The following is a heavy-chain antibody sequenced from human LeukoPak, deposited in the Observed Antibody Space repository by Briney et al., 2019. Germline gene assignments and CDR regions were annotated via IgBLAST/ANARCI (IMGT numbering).Heavy chain of an antibody. CDR3: ARGQPGVMWFGESGDDAFDI. J-gene: IGHJ3*02. CDR1: GGSISSGGYS. CDR2: IYHSGST. D-gene: IGHD3-10*01. V-gene: IGHV4-30-2*01. Sequence: SETLSLTCAVSGGSISSGGYSWSWIRQPPGKGLEWIGYIYHSGSTYYNPSLKSRVTISVDRSKNQFSLKLSSVTAADTAVYYCARGQPGVMWFGESGDDAFDIWGQGIMVTVSS.